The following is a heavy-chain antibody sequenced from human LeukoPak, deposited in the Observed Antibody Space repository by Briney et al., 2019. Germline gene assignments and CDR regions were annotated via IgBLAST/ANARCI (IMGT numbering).Heavy chain of an antibody. J-gene: IGHJ6*03. CDR1: GGSISSGSYY. V-gene: IGHV4-61*02. CDR2: IYTSGST. D-gene: IGHD5-12*01. CDR3: ARVPADIVATYYMDV. Sequence: NASQTLSLTCTVSGGSISSGSYYWSWIRQPAGKGLEWIGRIYTSGSTNHNPSLKSRVTISVDTSKNQFSLKLSSVTAADTAVYYCARVPADIVATYYMDVWGKGTTVTVSS.